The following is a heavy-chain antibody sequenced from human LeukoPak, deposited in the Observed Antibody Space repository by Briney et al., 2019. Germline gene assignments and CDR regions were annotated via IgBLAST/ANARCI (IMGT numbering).Heavy chain of an antibody. Sequence: HPGGSLRLSCAASGFSFSSHWMHWVRQAPGKGLVWVSRINSEGTTTTYADSVKGRFTISRDNAKNTLYLQMNSLRAEDTAVYYCARAGYGSGIYMDVWGKGTTVTIFS. V-gene: IGHV3-74*03. CDR3: ARAGYGSGIYMDV. D-gene: IGHD3-10*01. J-gene: IGHJ6*03. CDR2: INSEGTTT. CDR1: GFSFSSHW.